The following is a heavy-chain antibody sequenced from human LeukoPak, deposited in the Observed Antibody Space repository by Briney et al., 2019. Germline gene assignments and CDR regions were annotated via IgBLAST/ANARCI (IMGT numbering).Heavy chain of an antibody. CDR2: IKSKKDGGTT. Sequence: GGALILSCAASGITFTSAWRGCGPQAPGKGLELVGRIKSKKDGGTTDYAAPVRGRFIISTDDSQITSYLQMNKLKIEDTAVYSCTTDGGITIRPLFDFWGQGTLVTVSS. CDR1: GITFTSAW. D-gene: IGHD1-14*01. J-gene: IGHJ4*02. CDR3: TTDGGITIRPLFDF. V-gene: IGHV3-15*01.